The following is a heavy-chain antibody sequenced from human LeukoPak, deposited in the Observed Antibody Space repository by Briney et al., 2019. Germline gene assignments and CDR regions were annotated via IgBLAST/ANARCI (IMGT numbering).Heavy chain of an antibody. D-gene: IGHD6-19*01. CDR1: GGSFSGYY. CDR3: ARGSVAVAPYNWFDP. CDR2: INHSGST. Sequence: PSETLSLTCAVYGGSFSGYYWSWIRQPPGKGLEWIGEINHSGSTNYNPSLKSRVTISVDTSKNQFSLKLSSVTAADTAVYYCARGSVAVAPYNWFDPWGQGTLVTVSS. V-gene: IGHV4-34*01. J-gene: IGHJ5*02.